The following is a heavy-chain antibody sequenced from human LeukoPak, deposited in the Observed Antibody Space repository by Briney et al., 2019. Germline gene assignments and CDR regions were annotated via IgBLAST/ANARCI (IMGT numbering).Heavy chain of an antibody. CDR2: IIPILGIA. V-gene: IGHV1-69*02. J-gene: IGHJ3*02. CDR3: ASALRWRGGAFDI. CDR1: RDTFSSYT. Sequence: SVKVSCKASRDTFSSYTISCVRQAPGQGLECMGRIIPILGIANYAQKFQGRVTITADKSTSTAYMELSSLRSEDTAVYYCASALRWRGGAFDIWGQGTMVTVSS. D-gene: IGHD3-10*01.